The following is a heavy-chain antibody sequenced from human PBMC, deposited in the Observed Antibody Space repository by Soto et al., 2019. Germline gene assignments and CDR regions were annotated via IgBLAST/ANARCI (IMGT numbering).Heavy chain of an antibody. CDR2: IYHSGST. J-gene: IGHJ6*02. D-gene: IGHD4-17*01. CDR3: ARAHYGDYGYGMDV. CDR1: GDSISSGGYS. V-gene: IGHV4-30-2*01. Sequence: PSETLSLTCAVSGDSISSGGYSWSWIRQPPGKGLEWIGYIYHSGSTYYNPSLKSRVTISVDRSKNQFSLKLSSVTAADTAVYYCARAHYGDYGYGMDVWGQGTTVTSP.